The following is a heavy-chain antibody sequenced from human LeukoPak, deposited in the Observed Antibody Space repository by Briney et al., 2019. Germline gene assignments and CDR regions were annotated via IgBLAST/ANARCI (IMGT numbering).Heavy chain of an antibody. J-gene: IGHJ4*02. D-gene: IGHD3-16*02. V-gene: IGHV4-39*07. CDR3: ARALGSPDYVWGSYRSGYYFDY. CDR1: GGSISSSSYY. CDR2: IYYSGST. Sequence: SETLSLTCTVSGGSISSSSYYWGWIRQPPGKGLEWIGSIYYSGSTYYNPSLKSRVTISVDTSKNQFSLKLSSVTAADTAVYYCARALGSPDYVWGSYRSGYYFDYWGQGTLVTVSS.